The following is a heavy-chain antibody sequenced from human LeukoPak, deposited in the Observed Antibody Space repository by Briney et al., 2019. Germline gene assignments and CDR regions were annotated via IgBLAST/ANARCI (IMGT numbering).Heavy chain of an antibody. Sequence: ASVKVSCKASGYTFTSYGISWVRQAPGQGLEWMGWISAYNGNTHYAQKLQGRVTMTTDTSTSTVYMELRSLRSDDTAVYYCARGSPPRRNYNSRGYYSYHFDYWGQGTLVTVSS. CDR3: ARGSPPRRNYNSRGYYSYHFDY. D-gene: IGHD3-22*01. V-gene: IGHV1-18*01. CDR2: ISAYNGNT. CDR1: GYTFTSYG. J-gene: IGHJ4*02.